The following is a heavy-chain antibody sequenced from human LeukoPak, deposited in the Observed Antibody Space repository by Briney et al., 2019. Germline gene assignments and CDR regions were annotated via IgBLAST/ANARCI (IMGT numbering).Heavy chain of an antibody. D-gene: IGHD3-3*01. CDR1: GFTFSSYG. CDR2: IWFDGSNK. V-gene: IGHV3-33*03. CDR3: AKGRHSIDYWSGFMTVFDY. J-gene: IGHJ4*02. Sequence: PGGSLRLSCAASGFTFSSYGMHWVRQAPGKGLEWVAVIWFDGSNKYYADSVKGRFTISRDRSKSMLYLQMSSLRADDTAIYYCAKGRHSIDYWSGFMTVFDYWGQGTLVTVSS.